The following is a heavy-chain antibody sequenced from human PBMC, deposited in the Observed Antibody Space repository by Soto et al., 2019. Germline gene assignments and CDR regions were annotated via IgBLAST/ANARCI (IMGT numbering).Heavy chain of an antibody. CDR2: IKEDGSEK. CDR1: GFILRNYW. V-gene: IGHV3-7*03. J-gene: IGHJ5*02. CDR3: ARYRSLDP. D-gene: IGHD3-16*02. Sequence: EVQLVESGGGLVQPGGSLRLSCADSGFILRNYWMSWVRQAPGMGLQWVAGIKEDGSEKYYVDPVKGRFTISRENAKNSLYLQMNSLRAEDTAVYYCARYRSLDPWGQGILVTVSS.